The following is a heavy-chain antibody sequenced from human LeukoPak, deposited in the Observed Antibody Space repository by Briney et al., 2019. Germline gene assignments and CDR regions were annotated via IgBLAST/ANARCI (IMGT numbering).Heavy chain of an antibody. Sequence: GGSLRLSCAASGFTFSSYGMHWVRQAPGKGLEWVAVISYDGSNKYYADSVKGRFTISRDNSKNTLYLQMNSLRAEDTAVYYCAKDYRRYDSSGGGFDYWGQGTLVTVS. J-gene: IGHJ4*02. D-gene: IGHD3-22*01. V-gene: IGHV3-30*18. CDR3: AKDYRRYDSSGGGFDY. CDR1: GFTFSSYG. CDR2: ISYDGSNK.